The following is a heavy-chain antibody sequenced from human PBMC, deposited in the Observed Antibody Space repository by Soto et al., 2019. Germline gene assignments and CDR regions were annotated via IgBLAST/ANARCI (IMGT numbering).Heavy chain of an antibody. Sequence: QVQLVESGGGVVQPGRSLRLSCAASGFTFSSYAMHWVRQAPGKGLEWVAVISYDGSNKYYAVSVKGRFTISRDNSKNTLYLQMNSLRAEDTAVYYCARGPVWGSYLFFDYWGQGTLVTVAS. CDR1: GFTFSSYA. CDR2: ISYDGSNK. V-gene: IGHV3-30-3*01. J-gene: IGHJ4*02. D-gene: IGHD3-16*02. CDR3: ARGPVWGSYLFFDY.